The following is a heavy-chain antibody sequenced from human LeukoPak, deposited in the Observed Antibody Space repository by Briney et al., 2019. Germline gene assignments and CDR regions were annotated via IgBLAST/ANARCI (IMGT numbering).Heavy chain of an antibody. CDR3: ARGNNGALDI. V-gene: IGHV3-7*01. D-gene: IGHD2-8*01. CDR2: MNQDGSER. CDR1: GLTFNSYW. J-gene: IGHJ3*02. Sequence: GGSLRLSCTASGLTFNSYWMHWVRQTPEKGLEWVANMNQDGSERNYVDSVKGRFTISRDSAENSLYLKMNSLRAEDTAVYYCARGNNGALDIWGQGTTVTVSS.